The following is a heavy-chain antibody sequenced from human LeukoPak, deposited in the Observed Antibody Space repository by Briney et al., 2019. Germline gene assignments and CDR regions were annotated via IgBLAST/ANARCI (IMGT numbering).Heavy chain of an antibody. V-gene: IGHV3-48*04. CDR3: ARDLTFTYA. J-gene: IGHJ5*02. D-gene: IGHD3-16*01. CDR2: ITTSGGAK. Sequence: GGALRLSCAASGFTFSSYSMNWVRQAPGKGLEWISYITTSGGAKNYADSVKGRFTISRDNAKNSLYLQMNSLGAEDTAVYYCARDLTFTYAWGQGTLVTVSS. CDR1: GFTFSSYS.